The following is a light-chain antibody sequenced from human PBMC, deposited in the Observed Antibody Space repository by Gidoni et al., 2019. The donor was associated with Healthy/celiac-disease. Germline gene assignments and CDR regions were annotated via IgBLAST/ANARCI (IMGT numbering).Light chain of an antibody. Sequence: EIVLTQSPATLSLSPGERATLACRASPSVSSYLACYQQKPGQAPRLLIYDASNRATGIPARFSGSGSGTDFTLTISSLEPEDFAVYYCQQRSNWPITFGQGTRLEIK. J-gene: IGKJ5*01. CDR1: PSVSSY. CDR2: DAS. CDR3: QQRSNWPIT. V-gene: IGKV3-11*01.